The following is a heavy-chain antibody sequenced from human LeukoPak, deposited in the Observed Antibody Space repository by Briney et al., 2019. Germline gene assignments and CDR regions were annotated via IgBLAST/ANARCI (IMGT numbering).Heavy chain of an antibody. CDR1: GFSIGTYW. CDR2: INQDGSGK. D-gene: IGHD3-10*01. Sequence: GGSLRLSCAASGFSIGTYWMTWARQVPGKGLEWVANINQDGSGKSYVDSVKGRFTISRDNAKNSLYLQMTGLRADDTAVYYCAREGHYYGSGSSLYYFDYWGQGTPVTVSS. J-gene: IGHJ4*02. V-gene: IGHV3-7*01. CDR3: AREGHYYGSGSSLYYFDY.